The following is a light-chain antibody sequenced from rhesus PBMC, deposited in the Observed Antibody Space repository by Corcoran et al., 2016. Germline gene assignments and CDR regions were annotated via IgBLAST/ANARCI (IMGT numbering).Light chain of an antibody. Sequence: DILLTQSPASFAVSAGQRATITCRARESVYFLGDNLIHWYQKRPGQPPELLIHQTSRKAAGVPARFSGSRSGTDFTLTIDPVEPDDAADYYCQQSINSPYTFGQGTKVGIK. CDR3: QQSINSPYT. CDR1: ESVYFLGDNL. CDR2: QTS. V-gene: IGKV7-13*01. J-gene: IGKJ2*01.